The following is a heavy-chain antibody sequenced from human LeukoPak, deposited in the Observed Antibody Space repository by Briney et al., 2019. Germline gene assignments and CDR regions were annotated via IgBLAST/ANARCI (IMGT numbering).Heavy chain of an antibody. CDR1: GFTFSSYE. Sequence: GGSLRLSCAASGFTFSSYEMNWVRQAPGKGLEWVSYISSSGSTIYYADSVKGRFTISRDNAKNSLYLQMNSLRAEDTAVYYCAKDMAVRGYSSGWYAIDYFDYWGQGTLVTVSS. D-gene: IGHD6-19*01. CDR2: ISSSGSTI. V-gene: IGHV3-48*03. CDR3: AKDMAVRGYSSGWYAIDYFDY. J-gene: IGHJ4*02.